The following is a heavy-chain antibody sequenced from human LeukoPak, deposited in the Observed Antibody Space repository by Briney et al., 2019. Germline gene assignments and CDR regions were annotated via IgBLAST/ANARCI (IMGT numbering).Heavy chain of an antibody. Sequence: GGSLRLSCAASGFTLSSYEMSWVRQAPGKGLEWLSYITSSGYTIYYADSVKGRFTISRDNAKNSLYLQMSSLRGEDTAVYYCVRVKRFYDSSGFFTYFDYWGQGTLVTVSS. J-gene: IGHJ4*02. D-gene: IGHD3-22*01. CDR2: ITSSGYTI. CDR3: VRVKRFYDSSGFFTYFDY. V-gene: IGHV3-48*03. CDR1: GFTLSSYE.